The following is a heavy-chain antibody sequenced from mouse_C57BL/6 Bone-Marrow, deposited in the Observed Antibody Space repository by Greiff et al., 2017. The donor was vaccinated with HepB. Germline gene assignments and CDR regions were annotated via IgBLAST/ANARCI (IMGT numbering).Heavy chain of an antibody. V-gene: IGHV1-19*01. CDR1: GYTFTDYY. CDR2: INPYNGGT. Sequence: EVQLQQSGPVLVKPGASVKMSCKASGYTFTDYYMNWVKQSHGKSLEWIGVINPYNGGTSYNQKFKGKATLTVDKSSSTAYMELNSLTSEDSAVYYCAGPDYYGSFDYWGQGTTLTVSS. J-gene: IGHJ2*01. D-gene: IGHD1-1*01. CDR3: AGPDYYGSFDY.